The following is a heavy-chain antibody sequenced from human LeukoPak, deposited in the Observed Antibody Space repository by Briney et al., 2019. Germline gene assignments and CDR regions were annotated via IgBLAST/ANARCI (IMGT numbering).Heavy chain of an antibody. J-gene: IGHJ2*01. CDR3: AGVYSSGWAYWYFDL. V-gene: IGHV3-9*01. CDR2: ISWNSGSI. Sequence: GGSLRLSCAASGFTFDDYAMHWVRQAPGKGLEWVSGISWNSGSIGYADSVKGRFTISRDNSKNTLYLQMNSLRAEDTAVYYCAGVYSSGWAYWYFDLWGRGTLVTVSS. D-gene: IGHD6-19*01. CDR1: GFTFDDYA.